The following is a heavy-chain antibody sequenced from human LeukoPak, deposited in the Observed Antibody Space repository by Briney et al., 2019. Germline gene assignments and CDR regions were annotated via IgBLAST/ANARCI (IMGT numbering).Heavy chain of an antibody. CDR2: IFSDDTT. D-gene: IGHD5-24*01. Sequence: GGSLRLSCAVSGLTFNTNDLTWVRQAPEKGLEWVSTIFSDDTTSYSDSVKGRFTISRDNSKNTLHLQMNGLRAEDSAVYYCTGDIPRDPYSYFDHWGQGILVTVSS. J-gene: IGHJ4*02. CDR1: GLTFNTND. CDR3: TGDIPRDPYSYFDH. V-gene: IGHV3-53*01.